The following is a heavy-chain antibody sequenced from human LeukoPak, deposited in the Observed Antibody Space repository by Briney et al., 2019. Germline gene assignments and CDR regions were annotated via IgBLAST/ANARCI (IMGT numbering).Heavy chain of an antibody. CDR1: GGSISSYY. CDR2: IYYSGST. V-gene: IGHV4-59*01. Sequence: SETLSLTCTVSGGSISSYYWSWIRQPPGKGLEWLGYIYYSGSTNYNPSLKSRVTISVDTSKNQFSLKLSSVTAADTAVYYCAREGGVGATPFDYWGQGTLVTVSS. J-gene: IGHJ4*02. D-gene: IGHD1-26*01. CDR3: AREGGVGATPFDY.